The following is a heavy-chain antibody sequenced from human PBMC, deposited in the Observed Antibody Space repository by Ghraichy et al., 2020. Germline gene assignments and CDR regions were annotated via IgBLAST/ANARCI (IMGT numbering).Heavy chain of an antibody. J-gene: IGHJ6*02. CDR3: ARDACTTCPPYYYGMDV. V-gene: IGHV1-18*01. Sequence: ATVKVSCKAQGYVFNSYYVAWVRQAPGQGLEWMGRISTQNGETEYGNDFQGRLTMTTDTSANIAYMELRSLRSDDTAVYFCARDACTTCPPYYYGMDVWGQGTTVTVSS. D-gene: IGHD2-8*01. CDR1: GYVFNSYY. CDR2: ISTQNGET.